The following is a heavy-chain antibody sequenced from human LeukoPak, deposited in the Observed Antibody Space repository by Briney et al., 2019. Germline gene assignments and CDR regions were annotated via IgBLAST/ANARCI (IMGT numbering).Heavy chain of an antibody. D-gene: IGHD3-16*01. Sequence: SETLSLTCTVSGGSISSGGYYWSWIRQHPGKGLEWIGYIYYSGSTYYNPSLKSRVTISVDTSKNQFSLRLSSVTAADTAVYYCARITSYTHGGFDYWGQGTLVTVSS. V-gene: IGHV4-31*03. CDR1: GGSISSGGYY. J-gene: IGHJ4*02. CDR3: ARITSYTHGGFDY. CDR2: IYYSGST.